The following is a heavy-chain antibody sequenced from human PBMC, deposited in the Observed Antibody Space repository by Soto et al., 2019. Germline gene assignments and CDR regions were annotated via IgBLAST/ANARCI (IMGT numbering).Heavy chain of an antibody. J-gene: IGHJ6*02. CDR3: ARGGPRQLVIYGMDV. V-gene: IGHV1-46*01. Sequence: QVQLVQSGAEVKKPGASVKVSCTAAGYTFTSYYMHWVRQAPGQGLEWMGIIHPSGGITSYAQKFQGRVTMTRDTSTSTVYMEVRRLRSEDTAVYYCARGGPRQLVIYGMDVWGQGTTVTVSS. CDR1: GYTFTSYY. D-gene: IGHD6-6*01. CDR2: IHPSGGIT.